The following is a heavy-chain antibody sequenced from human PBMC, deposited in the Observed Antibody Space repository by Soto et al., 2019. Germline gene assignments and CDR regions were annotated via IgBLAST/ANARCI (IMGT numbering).Heavy chain of an antibody. CDR2: IKPDGSEK. Sequence: GGSLRLSCAASGFTFSRYWMSWVRQAPGKGLEWVANIKPDGSEKYYVDSVKGRFTISRDNAENSLSLQMNSLRAEDTAVYYCAQGSGETTLSSLWSWGPGTLVTVSS. V-gene: IGHV3-7*02. D-gene: IGHD1-1*01. CDR1: GFTFSRYW. CDR3: AQGSGETTLSSLWS. J-gene: IGHJ4*02.